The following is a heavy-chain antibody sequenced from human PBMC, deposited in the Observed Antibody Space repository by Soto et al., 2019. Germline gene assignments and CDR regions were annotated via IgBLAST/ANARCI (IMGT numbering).Heavy chain of an antibody. CDR1: GGSISSGDYY. Sequence: PSETLSLTCTVSGGSISSGDYYWSWIRQPPGKGLEWVGYTYYTGSTYYNPSLKSRITISVDTSKNHFSLKLSSVTAADTAVYYCAREPLGYCSGCHCYIPVFDPWGHGTLFTVSS. J-gene: IGHJ5*02. D-gene: IGHD2-15*01. CDR2: TYYTGST. CDR3: AREPLGYCSGCHCYIPVFDP. V-gene: IGHV4-30-4*01.